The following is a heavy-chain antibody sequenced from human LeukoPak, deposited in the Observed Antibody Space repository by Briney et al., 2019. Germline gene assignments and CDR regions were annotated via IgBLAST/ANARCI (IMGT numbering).Heavy chain of an antibody. J-gene: IGHJ4*02. CDR1: GASITSYY. CDR3: VRRVRYFGQNDY. V-gene: IGHV4-59*08. CDR2: TSFSGST. Sequence: SETLSLTCTVSGASITSYYWTWIRQPPGKGLEWIGFTSFSGSTNYNPSLKSRVTMSVDTSKNQISLKLSSVTAADSAVYYCVRRVRYFGQNDYWGQGTLVTVSS. D-gene: IGHD3-9*01.